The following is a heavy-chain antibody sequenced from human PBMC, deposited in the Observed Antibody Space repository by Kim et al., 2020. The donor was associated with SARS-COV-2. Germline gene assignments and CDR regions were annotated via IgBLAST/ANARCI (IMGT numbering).Heavy chain of an antibody. CDR2: IYYSGST. CDR1: GGSISSGGYY. V-gene: IGHV4-31*03. CDR3: ARAPITMIVVVQGFDY. Sequence: SETLSLTCTVSGGSISSGGYYWSWIHQHPGKGLEWIGYIYYSGSTYYNPSLKSRVTISVDTSKNQFSLKLSSVTAADTAVYYCARAPITMIVVVQGFDYWGQGTLVTVSS. J-gene: IGHJ4*02. D-gene: IGHD3-22*01.